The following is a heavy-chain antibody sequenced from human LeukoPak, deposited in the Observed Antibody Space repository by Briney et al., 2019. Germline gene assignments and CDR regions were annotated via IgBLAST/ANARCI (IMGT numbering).Heavy chain of an antibody. V-gene: IGHV1-18*01. D-gene: IGHD6-19*01. CDR2: ISAYNGNT. CDR1: GCTFTSYG. J-gene: IGHJ4*02. CDR3: ARDRGGAVAGTSDY. Sequence: ASVKVSCKASGCTFTSYGISWVRQAPGQGLEWMGWISAYNGNTNYAQKLQGRVTMTTDTSTSTAYMELRSLRSDDTAVYYCARDRGGAVAGTSDYWGQGTLVTVSS.